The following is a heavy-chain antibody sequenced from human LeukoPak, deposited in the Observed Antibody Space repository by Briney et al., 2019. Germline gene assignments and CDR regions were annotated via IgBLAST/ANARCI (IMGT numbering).Heavy chain of an antibody. CDR1: GFTVSNNY. D-gene: IGHD2-21*01. Sequence: PGGSLRLSWAASGFTVSNNYMTWVRQAPGKGLEWVSLIYSAGSTYYADSVKGRFTISRDNSKNTVYLQMNSLRAEDTAVYYCARNIPVTRWGYWGQGTLVTVSS. CDR2: IYSAGST. V-gene: IGHV3-66*01. J-gene: IGHJ4*02. CDR3: ARNIPVTRWGY.